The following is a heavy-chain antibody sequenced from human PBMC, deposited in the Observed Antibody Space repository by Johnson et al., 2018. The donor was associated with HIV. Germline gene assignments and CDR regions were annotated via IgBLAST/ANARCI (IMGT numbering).Heavy chain of an antibody. CDR3: ASPMEGAFDI. CDR1: GFSVSSNY. D-gene: IGHD1-1*01. Sequence: VQLVESGGGLIQPGGSLRLACAASGFSVSSNYMSWVRQAPGKGLEWVSVIYSGGSTYYADSVKGRFTISRDSSKNTLYLQMNSLRAEDTAVYYCASPMEGAFDIWGQGTMVTVSS. CDR2: IYSGGST. V-gene: IGHV3-66*03. J-gene: IGHJ3*02.